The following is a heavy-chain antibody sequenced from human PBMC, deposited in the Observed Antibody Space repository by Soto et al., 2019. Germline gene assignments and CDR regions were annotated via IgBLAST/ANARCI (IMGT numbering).Heavy chain of an antibody. CDR1: GYTFTSYG. Sequence: GASVKVSCKASGYTFTSYGISWVRQAPGQGLEWMGWISAYNGNTNYAQKLQGRVTMTTDTSTSTAYMELRSLRSDDTAVYYCARYSGSYRRLNYYYYYGMDVWGQGTTVTVSS. J-gene: IGHJ6*02. CDR2: ISAYNGNT. D-gene: IGHD1-26*01. V-gene: IGHV1-18*04. CDR3: ARYSGSYRRLNYYYYYGMDV.